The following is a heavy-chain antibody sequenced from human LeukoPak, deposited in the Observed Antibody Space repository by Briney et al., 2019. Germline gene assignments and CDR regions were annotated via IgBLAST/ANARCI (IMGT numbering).Heavy chain of an antibody. CDR2: ISSSGSYI. D-gene: IGHD6-19*01. J-gene: IGHJ4*02. Sequence: PGGSLRLSCAASGFTFSSYAMSWVRQAPGKGLEWVSSISSSGSYIYYADSVKGRFTISRDNAKNSLYLQMNSLRAEDTAVYYCARDRGGSGWYDYWGQGTLVTVSS. CDR1: GFTFSSYA. V-gene: IGHV3-21*01. CDR3: ARDRGGSGWYDY.